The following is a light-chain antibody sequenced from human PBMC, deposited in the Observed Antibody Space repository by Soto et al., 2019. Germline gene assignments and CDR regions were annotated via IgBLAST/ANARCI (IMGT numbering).Light chain of an antibody. CDR2: RNN. CDR3: AQFDVGVSVVDV. J-gene: IGLJ1*01. V-gene: IGLV1-47*01. Sequence: QCVLTQPPSASGTPGQRVTISCSGSSSNIGSNYVYWYQQLPGTAPKLLIYRNNQRPSGVPDRFSGSKSGTSASLAISGLRSVYGSFYYCAQFDVGVSVVDVSGTGPKV. CDR1: SSNIGSNY.